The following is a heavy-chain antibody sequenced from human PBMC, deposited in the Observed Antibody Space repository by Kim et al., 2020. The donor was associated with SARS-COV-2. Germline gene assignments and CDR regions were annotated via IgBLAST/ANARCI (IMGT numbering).Heavy chain of an antibody. J-gene: IGHJ6*02. Sequence: SETLSLTCTVSGGSISSSSYYWGWIRQPPGKGLEWIGSIYYSGSTYYNPSLKSRVTISVDTSKNQFSLKLSSVTAADTAVYYCARDQPIVGVWGSYRYWHGMDVWGQGTTVTVSS. CDR1: GGSISSSSYY. D-gene: IGHD3-16*02. CDR2: IYYSGST. V-gene: IGHV4-39*07. CDR3: ARDQPIVGVWGSYRYWHGMDV.